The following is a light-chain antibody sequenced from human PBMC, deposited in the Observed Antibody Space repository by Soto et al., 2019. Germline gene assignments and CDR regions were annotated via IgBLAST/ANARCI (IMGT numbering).Light chain of an antibody. CDR1: QSINKY. Sequence: DIQMTKSPSSLSASVGDRVTITCRASQSINKYINWYQQKPGKAPNLLINGASSLQSGVPSRFSGSGSGTDFTLTISNLQPEDFATYYCQQTYSTPFTFGPGTKVDIK. CDR2: GAS. J-gene: IGKJ3*01. CDR3: QQTYSTPFT. V-gene: IGKV1-39*01.